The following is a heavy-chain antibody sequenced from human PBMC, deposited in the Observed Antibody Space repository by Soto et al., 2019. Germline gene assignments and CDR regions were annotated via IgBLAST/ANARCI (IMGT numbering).Heavy chain of an antibody. CDR3: ARRYGGTLDY. Sequence: PGGSLRLSCAASGFTLSDYYMSWIRQAPGKGLEWVSYISSSSSYTNYADSVKGRFTISRDNAKNSLYLQMNSLRAEDTAVYYCARRYGGTLDYWGQGTLVTVSS. CDR2: ISSSSSYT. CDR1: GFTLSDYY. D-gene: IGHD4-17*01. V-gene: IGHV3-11*03. J-gene: IGHJ4*02.